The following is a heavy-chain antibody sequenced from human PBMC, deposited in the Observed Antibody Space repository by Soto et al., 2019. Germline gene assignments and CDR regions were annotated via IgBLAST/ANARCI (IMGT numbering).Heavy chain of an antibody. CDR2: GNHRGSA. CDR3: ARAARPREKIFITPATGDYLDY. V-gene: IGHV4-34*02. J-gene: IGHJ4*02. CDR1: VGSFSGYS. Sequence: QGQLQQWGAGLLRPSETLSLTCGVYVGSFSGYSWTWIRQSPGKGLEWIGDGNHRGSAKYNPSLKSRVSITCGTTKNQFSRRLGSVPAADTAHYFCARAARPREKIFITPATGDYLDYWGGEPWSPSPQ. D-gene: IGHD5-12*01.